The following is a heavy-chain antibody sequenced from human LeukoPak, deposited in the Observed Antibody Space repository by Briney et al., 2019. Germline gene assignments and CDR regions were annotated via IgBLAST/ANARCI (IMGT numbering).Heavy chain of an antibody. CDR2: TSSGGDRI. Sequence: GGSLRLSCAASGFAPSRYEMNWVRQAPGKGLEWVSYTSSGGDRIDYANSLKGRFTSSRDNAKNSLYLQMNSLRAEDTAVYYCARAVYSGGMRGAFDIWGQGTLVTVSS. CDR3: ARAVYSGGMRGAFDI. D-gene: IGHD2-15*01. CDR1: GFAPSRYE. V-gene: IGHV3-48*03. J-gene: IGHJ3*02.